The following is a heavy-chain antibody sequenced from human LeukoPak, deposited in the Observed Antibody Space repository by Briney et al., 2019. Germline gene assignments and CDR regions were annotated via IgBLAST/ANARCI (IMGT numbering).Heavy chain of an antibody. D-gene: IGHD4-17*01. V-gene: IGHV1-3*01. J-gene: IGHJ2*01. CDR3: ARGYGDYVWCFDL. CDR1: GYTFTSYA. CDR2: INAGNGNT. Sequence: ASVKVSCKASGYTFTSYAMHWMRQAPGQRLEWMGWINAGNGNTKYSQKFQGRVTITRDTSASTAYMELSSLRSEDTAVYYCARGYGDYVWCFDLWGRGTLVTVSS.